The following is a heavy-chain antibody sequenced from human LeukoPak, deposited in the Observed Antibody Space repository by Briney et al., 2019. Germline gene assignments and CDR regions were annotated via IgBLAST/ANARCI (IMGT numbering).Heavy chain of an antibody. CDR3: ARDSDCSSTSCYTNYYYCGMDV. D-gene: IGHD2-2*02. CDR1: GFTFSDYY. V-gene: IGHV3-11*01. Sequence: GGSLRLSCAASGFTFSDYYMSWIRQAPGKGLEWVSYISSSGSTIYYADSVKGRFTISRDNAKNSLYLQMNSLRAEDTAVYYCARDSDCSSTSCYTNYYYCGMDVWGQGTTVTVSS. J-gene: IGHJ6*02. CDR2: ISSSGSTI.